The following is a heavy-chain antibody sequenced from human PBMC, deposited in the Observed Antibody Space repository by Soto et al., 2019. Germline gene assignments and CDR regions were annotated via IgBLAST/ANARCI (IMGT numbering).Heavy chain of an antibody. J-gene: IGHJ6*04. CDR2: IYWGSNRI. CDR3: TKDVTAGGADV. Sequence: EVQLVESGGGLVQPGGSLTLSCVASGSTFEDYAMHWVRQAPGKGLEWVAGIYWGSNRIDYADSVRGRFSTSRDNAERSLYLQMNSLTGDDADFYYCTKDVTAGGADVWGKGTMVTVSS. V-gene: IGHV3-9*01. CDR1: GSTFEDYA. D-gene: IGHD2-21*01.